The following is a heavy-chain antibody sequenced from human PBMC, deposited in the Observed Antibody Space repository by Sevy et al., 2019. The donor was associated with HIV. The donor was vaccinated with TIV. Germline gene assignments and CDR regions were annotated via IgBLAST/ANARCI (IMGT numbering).Heavy chain of an antibody. V-gene: IGHV3-72*01. CDR3: VRGPNCGVGGCQQISPYCLDV. Sequence: GGSLRLSCAASGFAFSDHYVVWVRQAPGKGLEWVGRIRNRPNRYPTEYAASVEGRFTISRDDSRHSLYLQMNSLKTEDSAVYYCVRGPNCGVGGCQQISPYCLDVWGIGATVTVSS. J-gene: IGHJ6*03. CDR2: IRNRPNRYPT. D-gene: IGHD2-21*01. CDR1: GFAFSDHY.